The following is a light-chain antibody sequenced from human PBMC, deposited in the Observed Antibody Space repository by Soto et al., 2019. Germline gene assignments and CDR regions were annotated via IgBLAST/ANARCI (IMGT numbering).Light chain of an antibody. Sequence: EIVLTQCPGTLSLSPGERATLSCRASQSIRSSSLAWYQQKPGQAPRLLIYGGSSRATGIPDRFSGGGSGTDFSLTISRLETEDFSVYYCHQYGSSPLTFGGGTKLDIK. J-gene: IGKJ4*01. CDR1: QSIRSSS. CDR2: GGS. V-gene: IGKV3-20*01. CDR3: HQYGSSPLT.